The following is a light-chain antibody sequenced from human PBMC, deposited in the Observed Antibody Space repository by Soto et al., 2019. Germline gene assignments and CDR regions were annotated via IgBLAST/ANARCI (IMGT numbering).Light chain of an antibody. Sequence: QSALTQPASVSGSPGQSITISCTGTSSDVGGYNYVSWYQQHPGKAPKLMIYDVSNRPSGVSNRFSGSKSGNTAFLSISGLEAEDEADYYCSPYTSSITLVFGGGTKVTVL. J-gene: IGLJ2*01. CDR1: SSDVGGYNY. CDR2: DVS. V-gene: IGLV2-14*03. CDR3: SPYTSSITLV.